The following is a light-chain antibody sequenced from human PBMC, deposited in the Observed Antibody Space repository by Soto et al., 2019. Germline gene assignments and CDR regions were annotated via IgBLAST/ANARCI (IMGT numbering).Light chain of an antibody. CDR1: QSLLHSNGDNY. Sequence: DIMMTQSPLSLPVTPGEPASISCRSSQSLLHSNGDNYLAWYLQKPGQSPQLLIYLGSNRASGVPDRFSGSTSGTDFTLQIRRVEAEDVGVYYCMQALQFPLTFGGGTKVDIK. CDR2: LGS. CDR3: MQALQFPLT. V-gene: IGKV2-28*01. J-gene: IGKJ4*01.